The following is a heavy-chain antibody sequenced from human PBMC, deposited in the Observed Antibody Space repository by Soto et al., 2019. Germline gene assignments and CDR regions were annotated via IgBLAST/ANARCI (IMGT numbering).Heavy chain of an antibody. CDR2: IYYSGST. D-gene: IGHD6-13*01. Sequence: QVQLQESGPGLVKPSETLSLTCTVSGGSISSYYWSWIRQPPGKGLEWIGYIYYSGSTNYNPSLKSRVNISVDTSKNQFSLKLSSVTAADTAVYYCAREGVSSRWYNYYGMDVWGQGTTVTVSS. J-gene: IGHJ6*02. CDR3: AREGVSSRWYNYYGMDV. V-gene: IGHV4-59*01. CDR1: GGSISSYY.